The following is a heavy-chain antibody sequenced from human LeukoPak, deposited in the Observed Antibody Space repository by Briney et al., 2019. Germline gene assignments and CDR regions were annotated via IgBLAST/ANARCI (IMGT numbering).Heavy chain of an antibody. CDR3: ARVSGQQLYFY. CDR1: GGSISSGDYY. J-gene: IGHJ4*02. CDR2: IYYSGST. D-gene: IGHD6-13*01. Sequence: SQTLSLTCTVSGGSISSGDYYWSWIRQPPGKGLEWIGYIYYSGSTYYNPSLKSRVTILVDTSKNQFSLKLSSVTAADTAVYYCARVSGQQLYFYWGQGTLVTVSS. V-gene: IGHV4-30-4*08.